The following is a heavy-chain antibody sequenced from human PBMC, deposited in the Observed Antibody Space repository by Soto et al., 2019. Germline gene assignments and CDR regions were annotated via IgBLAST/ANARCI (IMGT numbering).Heavy chain of an antibody. Sequence: GGSLRLSCAASGFTFSSYEMNWVRQAPGKWLEWVSYISSSGSTIYYADSVKGRFTISRDNAKNSLYLQMNSLIAEDTAVYYCARVGYYDSSGYYSYYFDYWGQGXLVTVYS. CDR2: ISSSGSTI. CDR3: ARVGYYDSSGYYSYYFDY. V-gene: IGHV3-48*03. J-gene: IGHJ4*02. D-gene: IGHD3-22*01. CDR1: GFTFSSYE.